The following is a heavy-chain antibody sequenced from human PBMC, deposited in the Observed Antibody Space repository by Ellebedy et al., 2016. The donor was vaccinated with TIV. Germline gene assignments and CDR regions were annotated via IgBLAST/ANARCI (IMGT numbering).Heavy chain of an antibody. CDR3: ARGGGERLRYAFDI. V-gene: IGHV3-48*02. D-gene: IGHD1-26*01. J-gene: IGHJ3*02. CDR1: GFTFNTYS. CDR2: IGSRTSKI. Sequence: GESLKISCAASGFTFNTYSMNWVRQAPGKGREWVSYIGSRTSKIYYADSVKGRFTISRDNAKNSLYLQMNSLRDEDTAVYYCARGGGERLRYAFDIWGHGTLVTVSS.